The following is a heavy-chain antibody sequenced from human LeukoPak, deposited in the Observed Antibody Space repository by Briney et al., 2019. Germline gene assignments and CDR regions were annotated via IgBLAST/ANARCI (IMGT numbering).Heavy chain of an antibody. J-gene: IGHJ4*02. CDR2: IYYSGST. CDR3: ARDLGGVGATKYYFDY. V-gene: IGHV4-59*01. Sequence: SETLSLTCTVSGGSISSYYWSWIRQPPGKGLEWIGYIYYSGSTNYNPSLKSRVIISVDTSKNQFSLKLSSVTAADTAVYYCARDLGGVGATKYYFDYWGQGTLVTVSS. D-gene: IGHD1-26*01. CDR1: GGSISSYY.